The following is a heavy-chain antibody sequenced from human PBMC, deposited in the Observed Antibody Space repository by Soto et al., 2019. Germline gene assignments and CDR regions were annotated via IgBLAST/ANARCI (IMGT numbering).Heavy chain of an antibody. Sequence: PSETLSLTCTVSCGSISSYYWSWIRQPPGKGLEWIGYIYYSGSTNYNPSLKSRVTISVDTSKNQFSLKLSSVTAADTAVYYCARENRNHYYYYGMDVWGQGTTVTVSS. CDR3: ARENRNHYYYYGMDV. CDR1: CGSISSYY. CDR2: IYYSGST. J-gene: IGHJ6*02. V-gene: IGHV4-59*01.